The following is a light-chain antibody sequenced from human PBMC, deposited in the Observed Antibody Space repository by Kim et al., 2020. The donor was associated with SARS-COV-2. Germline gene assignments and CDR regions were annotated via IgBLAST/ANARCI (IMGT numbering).Light chain of an antibody. CDR3: QQYGRSPLT. J-gene: IGKJ4*01. CDR1: QSVSDSS. V-gene: IGKV3-20*01. Sequence: EVVLTQSPGTLSLSPGERVTLSCRASQSVSDSSLVWYRQRPGQSPSLLIYATSTRAAGVPDRFSGSGSGTDFTLTISRLEPEDFGIYFCQQYGRSPLTFGGGTKVDIK. CDR2: ATS.